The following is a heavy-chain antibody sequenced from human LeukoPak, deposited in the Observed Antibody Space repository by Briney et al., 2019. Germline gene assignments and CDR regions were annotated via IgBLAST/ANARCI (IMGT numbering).Heavy chain of an antibody. CDR3: AREHYDILTGLYIDAFDI. D-gene: IGHD3-9*01. CDR1: GGSISSYY. V-gene: IGHV4-59*01. CDR2: IYYSGST. Sequence: SETLSLTCTVSGGSISSYYWSWNRQPPGKGLEWIGYIYYSGSTNYNPSLKSRVTISVDTSKNQFSLKLSSVTAADTAVYYCAREHYDILTGLYIDAFDIWGPGTRVTVSS. J-gene: IGHJ3*02.